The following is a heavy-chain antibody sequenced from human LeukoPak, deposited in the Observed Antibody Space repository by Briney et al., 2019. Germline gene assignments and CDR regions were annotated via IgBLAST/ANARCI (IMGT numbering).Heavy chain of an antibody. CDR3: AGGGNSPDYFDY. J-gene: IGHJ4*02. V-gene: IGHV4-59*05. Sequence: PSETLSLTCTVSGGSISSYYWSWIRQPPGKGLEWIGSIYYSGSTYYNLSLKSRVTISVDTSKNQFSLKLSSVTAADTAVYYCAGGGNSPDYFDYWGQGTLVTVSS. CDR1: GGSISSYY. D-gene: IGHD4-23*01. CDR2: IYYSGST.